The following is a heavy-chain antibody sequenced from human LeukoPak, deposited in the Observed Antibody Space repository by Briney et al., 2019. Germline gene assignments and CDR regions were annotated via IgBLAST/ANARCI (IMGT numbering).Heavy chain of an antibody. CDR2: ISSSSSTI. CDR1: GFTFSSYS. CDR3: ARDGPSSSWYLSGSFDY. D-gene: IGHD6-13*01. J-gene: IGHJ4*02. V-gene: IGHV3-48*04. Sequence: PGGSLRLSCAASGFTFSSYSMNWVRQAPGKGLEWVSYISSSSSTIYYADSVKGRFTISRDNAKNSLYLQMNSLRAEDTAVYYCARDGPSSSWYLSGSFDYWGQGTLVTVSS.